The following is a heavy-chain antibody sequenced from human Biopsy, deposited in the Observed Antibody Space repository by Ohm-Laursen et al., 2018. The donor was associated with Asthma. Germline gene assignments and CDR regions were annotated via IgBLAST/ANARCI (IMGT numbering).Heavy chain of an antibody. CDR2: IYYSGST. V-gene: IGHV4-31*11. CDR3: ARTTCGDDGFDP. Sequence: TLSLTCAVSGGSISSGDYSWSWIRQHPVKGLEWIGYIYYSGSTYYNPSLKSRVSISLDTSKNQFSLSLTSVTAADTAVYYCARTTCGDDGFDPWGQGTLVTVSS. D-gene: IGHD4-17*01. CDR1: GGSISSGDYS. J-gene: IGHJ5*02.